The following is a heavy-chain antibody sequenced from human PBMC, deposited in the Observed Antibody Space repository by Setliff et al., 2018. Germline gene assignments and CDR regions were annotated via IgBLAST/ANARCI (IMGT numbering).Heavy chain of an antibody. CDR1: GGTFSNYD. CDR3: VREGVDSRSSTDYRYYMDV. D-gene: IGHD3-22*01. J-gene: IGHJ6*03. CDR2: IIPIFGTT. Sequence: SVKVSCKASGGTFSNYDISWVRQAPGQGLEWMGGIIPIFGTTNYAQRFQGRVTITTDESTNTAFMQLSSLRSDDTAVYYCVREGVDSRSSTDYRYYMDVWGKGTTVTVS. V-gene: IGHV1-69*05.